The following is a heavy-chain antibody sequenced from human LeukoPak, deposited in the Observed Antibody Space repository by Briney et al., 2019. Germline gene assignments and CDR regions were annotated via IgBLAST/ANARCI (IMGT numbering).Heavy chain of an antibody. J-gene: IGHJ4*02. CDR1: GGSFSGYY. Sequence: KPSETLSLTCAVYGGSFSGYYWSWIRQPPGKGLEWIGEIDHSGSTNYNPSLKSRVTISVDTSKNQFSLKLSSVTAADTAVYYCAREAGTTHYWGQGTLVTVSS. CDR2: IDHSGST. V-gene: IGHV4-34*01. CDR3: AREAGTTHY. D-gene: IGHD1-1*01.